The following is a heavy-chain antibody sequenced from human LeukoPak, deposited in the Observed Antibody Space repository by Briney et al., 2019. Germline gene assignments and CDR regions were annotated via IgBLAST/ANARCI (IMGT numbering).Heavy chain of an antibody. CDR2: INHSGST. V-gene: IGHV4-34*01. D-gene: IGHD1-26*01. CDR3: ARARGGSYSYYFDY. Sequence: SETLSLTCAVYGGSFSGYYWSWIRQPPGKGLEWIGEINHSGSTNYNPSLKSRVTISVDTSKNQFSLKLSSVTAADTAVYYCARARGGSYSYYFDYWGQGTLVTVSS. CDR1: GGSFSGYY. J-gene: IGHJ4*02.